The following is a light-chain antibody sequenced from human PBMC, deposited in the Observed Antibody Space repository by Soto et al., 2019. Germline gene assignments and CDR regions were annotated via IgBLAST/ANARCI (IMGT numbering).Light chain of an antibody. CDR2: EVT. CDR3: SSYTNINTTACV. Sequence: QSAQSHPGSVSRSPGEAINISCTGTSGDIGSYNRVSWYQQHPGKAPKLIIYEVTDRPSGVSNRFSGSKSGNTASLTISGLQAEDEAEYYRSSYTNINTTACVFGTGTKVTXL. J-gene: IGLJ1*01. V-gene: IGLV2-14*01. CDR1: SGDIGSYNR.